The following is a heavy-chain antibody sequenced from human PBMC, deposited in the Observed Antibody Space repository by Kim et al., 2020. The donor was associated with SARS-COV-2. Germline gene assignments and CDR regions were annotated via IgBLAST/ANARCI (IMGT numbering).Heavy chain of an antibody. CDR3: ARAQYDYVWGSYRLGWFDP. Sequence: SETLSLTCAVYGGSFSGYYWSWIRQPPGKGLEWIGEINHSGSTNYNPSLKSRVTISVDTSKNQFSLKLSSVTAADTAVYYCARAQYDYVWGSYRLGWFDP. CDR2: INHSGST. J-gene: IGHJ5*02. CDR1: GGSFSGYY. V-gene: IGHV4-34*01. D-gene: IGHD3-16*02.